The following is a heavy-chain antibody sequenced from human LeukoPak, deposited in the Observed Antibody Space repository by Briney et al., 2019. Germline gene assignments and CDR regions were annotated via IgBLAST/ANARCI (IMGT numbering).Heavy chain of an antibody. CDR3: ARVGGGYSGVYY. V-gene: IGHV4-34*01. CDR2: INHSGST. CDR1: GGSFSGYY. Sequence: SETLSLTCAVYGGSFSGYYWSWIRQPPGKGLEWIGEINHSGSTNYNPSLKSRVTISVDTSKNQFSLKLSSVTAADTAVYYCARVGGGYSGVYYWGQGTLVTVSS. D-gene: IGHD1-26*01. J-gene: IGHJ4*02.